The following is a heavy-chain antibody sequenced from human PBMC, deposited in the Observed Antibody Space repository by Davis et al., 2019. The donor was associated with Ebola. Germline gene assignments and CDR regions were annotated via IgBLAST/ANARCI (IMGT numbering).Heavy chain of an antibody. D-gene: IGHD3-22*01. CDR3: ARDFYDSTDYPSRYFDV. CDR2: IIPLFGSV. CDR1: GGSFSSSA. Sequence: AASVKVSCKPSGGSFSSSAPNWVRQAPGQGLEWMGGIIPLFGSVTYAQKFQGRLTITAADSTGTAYMELYSLTSEDTAVYYCARDFYDSTDYPSRYFDVWGPGTLVTVSS. V-gene: IGHV1-69*13. J-gene: IGHJ2*01.